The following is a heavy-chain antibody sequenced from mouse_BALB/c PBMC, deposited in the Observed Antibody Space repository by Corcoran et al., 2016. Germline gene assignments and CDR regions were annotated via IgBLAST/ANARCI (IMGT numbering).Heavy chain of an antibody. CDR1: GYAFTNYL. D-gene: IGHD1-2*01. J-gene: IGHJ4*01. CDR2: INPGSGGT. V-gene: IGHV1-54*01. CDR3: ARWGAATDYYAMDY. Sequence: QVQLQQSGAELVRPGTSVKVSCKASGYAFTNYLIEWVKQRPGQGLEWIGVINPGSGGTNYNEKFKGKATLTADKSSSTAYMQLSSLTSDDSAVYFCARWGAATDYYAMDYWGQGTSVTVSS.